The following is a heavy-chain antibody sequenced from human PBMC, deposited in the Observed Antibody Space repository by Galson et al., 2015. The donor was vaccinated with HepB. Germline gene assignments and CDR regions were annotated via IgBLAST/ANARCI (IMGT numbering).Heavy chain of an antibody. Sequence: SLRLSCAASGFTFSSYAMHWVRQAPGKGLEWVAVISYDGSNKYYADSVKGRFTISRDNSKNTLYLQMNSLRAEDTAVYYCARDSSGPWGYFDYWGQGTLVTVSS. CDR1: GFTFSSYA. V-gene: IGHV3-30*04. D-gene: IGHD3-22*01. CDR2: ISYDGSNK. CDR3: ARDSSGPWGYFDY. J-gene: IGHJ4*02.